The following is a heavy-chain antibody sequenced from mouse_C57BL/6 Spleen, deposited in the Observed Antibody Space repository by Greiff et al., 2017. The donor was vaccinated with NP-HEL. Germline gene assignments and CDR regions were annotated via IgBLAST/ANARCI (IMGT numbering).Heavy chain of an antibody. V-gene: IGHV1-15*01. CDR2: IDPETGGT. J-gene: IGHJ4*01. Sequence: LVESGAELVRPGASVTLSCKASGYTFTDYEMHWVKQTPVHGLEWIGAIDPETGGTAYNQKFKGKAILTADKSSSTAYMELRSLTSEDSAVYYCTKGIYYAMDYWGQGTSVTVSS. CDR1: GYTFTDYE. CDR3: TKGIYYAMDY.